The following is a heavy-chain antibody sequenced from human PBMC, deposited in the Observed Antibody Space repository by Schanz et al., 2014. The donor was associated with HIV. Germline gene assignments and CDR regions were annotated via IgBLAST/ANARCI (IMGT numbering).Heavy chain of an antibody. CDR3: ATAAVTDYSDN. CDR2: ISYDGINK. V-gene: IGHV3-30*03. J-gene: IGHJ4*02. Sequence: QVQLVESGGGVVQPGRSLRLSCAASGFTFSSYGMHWVRQAPGKGLEWVAVISYDGINKYYADSVKGRFTISRDNSKNTLYLQMNSLRAEDTAVYYCATAAVTDYSDNWGQGTLVTVSS. CDR1: GFTFSSYG. D-gene: IGHD4-17*01.